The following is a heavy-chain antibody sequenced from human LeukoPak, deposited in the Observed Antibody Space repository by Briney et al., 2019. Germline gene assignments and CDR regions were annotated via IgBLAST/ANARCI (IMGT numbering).Heavy chain of an antibody. CDR1: GSTFSSYA. CDR2: ISGSGGST. Sequence: PGGSLRLSCVASGSTFSSYAMSWVRQAPGKGLEGVSFISGSGGSTYYADSVKGRFTISRDNSKNTLYLQMDSLRAEDTAVYYCAKDDCSSTGCHDAFDSWGQGTMVTVSS. CDR3: AKDDCSSTGCHDAFDS. D-gene: IGHD2-2*01. J-gene: IGHJ3*02. V-gene: IGHV3-23*01.